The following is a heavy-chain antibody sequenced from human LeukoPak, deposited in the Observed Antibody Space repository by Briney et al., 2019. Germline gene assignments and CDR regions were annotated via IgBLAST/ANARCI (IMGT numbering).Heavy chain of an antibody. Sequence: PGGSLRLSCAASGFTFSSYAMSWVRQAPGKGLEWVSAISGSGGSTYYADSVKGRFTISRDNSKNTLYLQMNSLRAEDTAVYYCAKAYAPPDFDYDSSGYYYDDYWGQGTLVTVSS. J-gene: IGHJ4*02. CDR2: ISGSGGST. D-gene: IGHD3-22*01. V-gene: IGHV3-23*01. CDR3: AKAYAPPDFDYDSSGYYYDDY. CDR1: GFTFSSYA.